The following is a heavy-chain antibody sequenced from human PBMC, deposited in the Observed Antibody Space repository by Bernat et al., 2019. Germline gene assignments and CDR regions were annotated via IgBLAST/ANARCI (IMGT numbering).Heavy chain of an antibody. CDR1: GGSVSSGSYY. J-gene: IGHJ4*02. Sequence: QVQLQESGPGLVKPSETLSLTCTVSGGSVSSGSYYWSWIRQPPGKGLEWIGYIYYSGSTNYNPSLKSRVTISVDTSKNQFSLKLSSVTAADTAVYYCARVDYIWGSYRSYYFDYWGQGTLVTVSS. CDR3: ARVDYIWGSYRSYYFDY. V-gene: IGHV4-61*01. CDR2: IYYSGST. D-gene: IGHD3-16*02.